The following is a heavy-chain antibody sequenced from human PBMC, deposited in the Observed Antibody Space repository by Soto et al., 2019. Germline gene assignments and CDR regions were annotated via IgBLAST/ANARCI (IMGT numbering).Heavy chain of an antibody. J-gene: IGHJ4*02. Sequence: QVQLVQSGAEVKKPGSSVKVACKASGGTFSTNTIHWVRQAPGQGLEWMGGTIPIFGTANYAQRFQGRVTITADESTSTAYMELSSLRFEDTAVYYCARAGYWGQGTVVTVSS. CDR3: ARAGY. V-gene: IGHV1-69*12. CDR1: GGTFSTNT. CDR2: TIPIFGTA.